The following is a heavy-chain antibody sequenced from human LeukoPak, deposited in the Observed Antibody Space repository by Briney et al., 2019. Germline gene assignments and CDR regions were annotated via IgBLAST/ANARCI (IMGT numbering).Heavy chain of an antibody. CDR3: ARLVLRHAFDI. J-gene: IGHJ3*02. CDR1: GFVFSKYW. V-gene: IGHV3-7*01. CDR2: VRQDGSDT. Sequence: GGSLRLSCTASGFVFSKYWMNWLRQAPGKGLEWVANVRQDGSDTRYVDSVKGRFTISRDNAKNSIYLQMSSLTAEDTAVYYCARLVLRHAFDIWGQGTMVTVSS. D-gene: IGHD3-3*01.